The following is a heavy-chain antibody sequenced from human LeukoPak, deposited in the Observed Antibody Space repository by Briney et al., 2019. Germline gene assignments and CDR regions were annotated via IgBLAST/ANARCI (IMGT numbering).Heavy chain of an antibody. J-gene: IGHJ5*02. V-gene: IGHV4-39*01. CDR2: IYYSGST. D-gene: IGHD2-15*01. Sequence: SETLSLTCTVSGGSISSSSYYWGWIRQPPGKGLEWIGSIYYSGSTYYNPSLKSRVTISVDTSKNQFSLKLSSVTAADTAVYYCARPNLGYCSGGSCYRYNWFDPWGQGTLVTASS. CDR1: GGSISSSSYY. CDR3: ARPNLGYCSGGSCYRYNWFDP.